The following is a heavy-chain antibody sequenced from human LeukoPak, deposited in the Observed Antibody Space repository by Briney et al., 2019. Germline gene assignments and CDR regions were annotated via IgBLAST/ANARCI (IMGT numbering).Heavy chain of an antibody. V-gene: IGHV1-18*01. J-gene: IGHJ4*02. CDR3: ARVNNYDILSSFDY. CDR1: GYTFTSYG. Sequence: ASVKVSCKASGYTFTSYGISWVRQAPGQGLEWMGWISAYNGNTNYAQRFQGRVTMTTDTSTSTAYMELRSLRSDDTAVYFCARVNNYDILSSFDYWGQGTLVTVSS. D-gene: IGHD3-9*01. CDR2: ISAYNGNT.